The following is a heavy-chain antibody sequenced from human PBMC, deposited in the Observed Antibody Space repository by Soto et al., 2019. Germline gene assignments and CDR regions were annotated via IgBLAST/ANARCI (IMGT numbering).Heavy chain of an antibody. V-gene: IGHV4-59*12. CDR1: GRSITSYY. Sequence: QVVLQESGPGLVKPSETLSLTCSVSGRSITSYYWRWVRQPPGKGLEWIGYIYDDGITSQNPPLKSRVTMSADTSQNQFSLKLTSVTGADTAVYYCARTYDSNGYANEFDSWGQGILVTVTS. CDR3: ARTYDSNGYANEFDS. D-gene: IGHD3-22*01. J-gene: IGHJ4*02. CDR2: IYDDGIT.